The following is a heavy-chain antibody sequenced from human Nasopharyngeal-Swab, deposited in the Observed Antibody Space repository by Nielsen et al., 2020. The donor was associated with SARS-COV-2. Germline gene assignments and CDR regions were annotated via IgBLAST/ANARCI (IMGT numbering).Heavy chain of an antibody. V-gene: IGHV4-59*13. CDR3: ARALTTYYDFWSGYYVFDY. J-gene: IGHJ4*02. CDR1: GGSISSYY. CDR2: IYYSGST. Sequence: SETLSLTCTVSGGSISSYYWSWIRQPPGKGLEWIGYIYYSGSTNYNPSLKSRVTISVDTSKNQFSLKRSSVTAADTAVYYCARALTTYYDFWSGYYVFDYWGQGTLVTVSS. D-gene: IGHD3-3*01.